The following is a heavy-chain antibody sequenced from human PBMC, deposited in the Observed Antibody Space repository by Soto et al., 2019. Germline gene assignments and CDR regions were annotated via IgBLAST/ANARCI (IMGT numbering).Heavy chain of an antibody. V-gene: IGHV1-69*08. Sequence: QVQLVQSGAEVKKPGSSVKVSCKASGGTFSSYTISWVRQAPGQGLEWMGRIIPILGIANYAQKFQGRVTITADKSTSTAYMELSSLRSEDTAVYYCAREGAVYGDQQCVVDYWGQGTLVTVSS. D-gene: IGHD4-17*01. CDR2: IIPILGIA. CDR1: GGTFSSYT. J-gene: IGHJ4*02. CDR3: AREGAVYGDQQCVVDY.